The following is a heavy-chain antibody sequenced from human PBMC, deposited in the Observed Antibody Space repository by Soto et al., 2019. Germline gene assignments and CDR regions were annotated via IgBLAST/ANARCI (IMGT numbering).Heavy chain of an antibody. CDR1: GFTFSSYG. V-gene: IGHV3-30*18. Sequence: QVQLVESGGGVVQPGRSLRLSCAASGFTFSSYGMHWVRQAPGKGLEWVAVISYDGSNKYYADSVKGRFTISRDNSKNTLYLQMNSLRAEDTAVYYCAKDRGPQANRGFDYWGQGTLVTVSS. CDR2: ISYDGSNK. J-gene: IGHJ4*02. D-gene: IGHD1-26*01. CDR3: AKDRGPQANRGFDY.